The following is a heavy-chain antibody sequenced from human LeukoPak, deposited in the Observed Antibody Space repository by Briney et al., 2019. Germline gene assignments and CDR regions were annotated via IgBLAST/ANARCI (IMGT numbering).Heavy chain of an antibody. D-gene: IGHD3-22*01. CDR2: IKQDGSEK. CDR1: GFTFSSYW. V-gene: IGHV3-7*01. CDR3: ARDRDYDSSGTDAFDI. Sequence: GGSLRLSCAASGFTFSSYWMSWVRQAPGKGLEWVANIKQDGSEKYYVDSVKGRFTISRDNAKNSLYLQMNSLRAEDTAVYYCARDRDYDSSGTDAFDIWGQGTMVTVSS. J-gene: IGHJ3*02.